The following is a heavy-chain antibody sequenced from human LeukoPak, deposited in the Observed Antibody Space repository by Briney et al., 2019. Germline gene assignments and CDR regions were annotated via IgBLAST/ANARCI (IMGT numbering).Heavy chain of an antibody. CDR3: ARVGCTVGSGLAVNYYGIEV. J-gene: IGHJ6*02. D-gene: IGHD5-12*01. CDR1: GLTFNTYG. Sequence: GRSLRLSCAASGLTFNTYGMNWVRQAPGKGLEWVAIIWYDGSDKYYADSVKGRFTISRDNSKNTLYMQVNTLRAEDTAIYYCARVGCTVGSGLAVNYYGIEVWGQGTTVTVSS. CDR2: IWYDGSDK. V-gene: IGHV3-33*01.